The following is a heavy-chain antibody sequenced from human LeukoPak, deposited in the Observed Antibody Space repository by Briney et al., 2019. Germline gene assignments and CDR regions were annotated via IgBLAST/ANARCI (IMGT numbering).Heavy chain of an antibody. CDR2: IYRSGST. V-gene: IGHV4-38-2*02. J-gene: IGHJ3*02. CDR3: ARQKNTNDVFDI. Sequence: SETLSLTCTVSGYSISNDYYWGWVRQPPGKGLECIGNIYRSGSTYYNPSLKSRVTVSVDTSKNQFSLKLSSVTAADTAVYYCARQKNTNDVFDIWGQGTMVTVSS. CDR1: GYSISNDYY.